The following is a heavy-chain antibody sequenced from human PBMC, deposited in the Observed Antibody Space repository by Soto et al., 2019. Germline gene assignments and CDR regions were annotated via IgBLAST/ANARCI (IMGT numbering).Heavy chain of an antibody. V-gene: IGHV3-13*01. CDR3: TRWAAGFDY. D-gene: IGHD6-13*01. J-gene: IGHJ4*02. Sequence: PGRQPRLSIAASGFTLSRYDFHWVRQATGKGLEWVSALGTAGDTYYAGSVKGRFTISRENAKNSLYLQMNSLRAGDRGVYYCTRWAAGFDYWGQGT. CDR1: GFTLSRYD. CDR2: LGTAGDT.